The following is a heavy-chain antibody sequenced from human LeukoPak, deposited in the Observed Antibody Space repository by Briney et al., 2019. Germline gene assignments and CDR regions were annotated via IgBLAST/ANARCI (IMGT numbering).Heavy chain of an antibody. CDR2: VYYSGST. CDR1: GGSINTYY. CDR3: ARDRGSYYDSSGYRRPYFDY. J-gene: IGHJ4*02. Sequence: SETLSLTCTVSGGSINTYYWSWIRQPPGKGLEWIGYVYYSGSTNYNPSLKSRVTISLDTPNNQFSLKLSSVTAADTAVYYCARDRGSYYDSSGYRRPYFDYWGQGILVSVSS. D-gene: IGHD3-22*01. V-gene: IGHV4-59*01.